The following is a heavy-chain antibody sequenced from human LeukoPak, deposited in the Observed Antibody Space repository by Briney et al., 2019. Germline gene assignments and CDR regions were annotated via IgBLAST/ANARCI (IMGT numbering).Heavy chain of an antibody. V-gene: IGHV4-39*01. J-gene: IGHJ4*02. D-gene: IGHD3-3*01. CDR1: GGSISSSSYY. Sequence: SETLSLTCTVSGGSISSSSYYWGWIRQPPGKGLERIASIYYSGSTYYKPSLNGRVTISVDTSKSQFSLKLSSVTAADTAVYYCARLKIRFLEWLPEFDYWGQGTLVTVSS. CDR2: IYYSGST. CDR3: ARLKIRFLEWLPEFDY.